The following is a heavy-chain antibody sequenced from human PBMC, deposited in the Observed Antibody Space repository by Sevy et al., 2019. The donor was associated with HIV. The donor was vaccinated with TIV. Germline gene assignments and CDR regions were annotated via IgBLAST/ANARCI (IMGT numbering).Heavy chain of an antibody. CDR2: INPFSGGT. Sequence: ASVKVSCKASGYAFTGYYIHWVRQAPGQGLEWMGRINPFSGGTDDSQKFQGRVTMTRDTSISTAYMDVSRLTSDDTAVYYCARAPTDFWTGGMAVWGQGTVVTVSS. CDR3: ARAPTDFWTGGMAV. D-gene: IGHD3-3*01. CDR1: GYAFTGYY. V-gene: IGHV1-2*06. J-gene: IGHJ4*03.